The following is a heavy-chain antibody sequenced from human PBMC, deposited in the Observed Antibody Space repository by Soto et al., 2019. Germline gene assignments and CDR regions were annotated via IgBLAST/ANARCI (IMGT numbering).Heavy chain of an antibody. J-gene: IGHJ5*01. CDR2: IYKSATT. CDR1: GDSISNLDYF. CDR3: ARGRYCLTGRCFPNWFDS. V-gene: IGHV4-30-4*01. Sequence: SETLSLTCSVSGDSISNLDYFWAWIRQPPGQALEYIGYIYKSATTYYNPSFESRVAISVDTSKSQFSLNVTSVTTADTAVYFCARGRYCLTGRCFPNWFDSWGQGALVTVSS. D-gene: IGHD7-27*01.